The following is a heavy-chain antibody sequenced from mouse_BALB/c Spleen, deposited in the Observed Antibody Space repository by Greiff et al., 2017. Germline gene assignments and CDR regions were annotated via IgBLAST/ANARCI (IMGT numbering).Heavy chain of an antibody. Sequence: EVKLQESGPGLVKPSQSLSLTCSVTGYSITSGYYWNWIRQFPGNKLEWMGYISYDGSNNYNPSLKNRISITRDTSKNQFFLKLNSVTTEDTATYYCARDTLITTYAMDYWGQGTSVTVSS. J-gene: IGHJ4*01. V-gene: IGHV3-6*02. CDR1: GYSITSGYY. CDR3: ARDTLITTYAMDY. D-gene: IGHD2-4*01. CDR2: ISYDGSN.